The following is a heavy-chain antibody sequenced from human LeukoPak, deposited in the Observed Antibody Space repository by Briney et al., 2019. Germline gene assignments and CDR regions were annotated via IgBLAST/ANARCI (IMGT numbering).Heavy chain of an antibody. CDR1: GYSFTSYW. CDR2: IYPGDSDT. V-gene: IGHV5-51*01. D-gene: IGHD2-15*01. Sequence: GESLKISCKGSGYSFTSYWIGWVRQMPGKGLEWMGIIYPGDSDTRYSPSFQGQVTISADKSISTAYLQWSGLKASDTAMYYCASSPDCSGGSCYGGFDYWGQGTLVTVSS. J-gene: IGHJ4*02. CDR3: ASSPDCSGGSCYGGFDY.